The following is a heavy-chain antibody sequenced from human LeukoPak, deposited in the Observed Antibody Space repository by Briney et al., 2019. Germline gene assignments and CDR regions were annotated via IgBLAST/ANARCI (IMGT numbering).Heavy chain of an antibody. V-gene: IGHV3-7*01. Sequence: GGSLRLSCAASGFTFSNYWMTWVRQAPGKGLEWVANMNQDGSEKYYVDSMKGRVTISRDNAKNSLYLQMNSLRAEDTAIYYCWRRDYWGQGPLVTVSS. CDR1: GFTFSNYW. CDR3: WRRDY. CDR2: MNQDGSEK. J-gene: IGHJ4*02.